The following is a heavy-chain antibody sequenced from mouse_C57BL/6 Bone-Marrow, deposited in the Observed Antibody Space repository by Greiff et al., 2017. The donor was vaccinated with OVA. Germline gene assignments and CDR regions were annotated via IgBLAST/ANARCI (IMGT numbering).Heavy chain of an antibody. CDR3: TTPVVNFDY. Sequence: EVQRVESGAELVRPGASVKLSCTASGFNIKDDYMHWVKQRPEQGLEWIGWIDPENGDTEYASKFQGKATITADTSSNTAYLQLSSLTSEDTAVYYCTTPVVNFDYWGQGTTLTVSS. CDR1: GFNIKDDY. D-gene: IGHD1-1*01. CDR2: IDPENGDT. J-gene: IGHJ2*01. V-gene: IGHV14-4*01.